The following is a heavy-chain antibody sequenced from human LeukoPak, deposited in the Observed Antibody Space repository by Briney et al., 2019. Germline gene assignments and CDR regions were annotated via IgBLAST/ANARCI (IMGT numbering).Heavy chain of an antibody. J-gene: IGHJ4*02. CDR1: GGTFSSYA. CDR3: ARDTASYGSGSYPFDY. V-gene: IGHV1-69*13. D-gene: IGHD3-10*01. CDR2: IIPIFGTA. Sequence: ASVKVSCKASGGTFSSYAISWVRQAPGQGLEWMGGIIPIFGTANYAQKFQGRVTNTADESTSTAYMELSSLRSEDTAVYYCARDTASYGSGSYPFDYWGQGTLVTVSS.